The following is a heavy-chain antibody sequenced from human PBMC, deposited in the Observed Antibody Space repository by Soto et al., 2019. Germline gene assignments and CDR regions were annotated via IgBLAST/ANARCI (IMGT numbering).Heavy chain of an antibody. CDR1: GFTFSSYC. CDR3: AKNPLGYCSGGSCYLDYYYYGMDV. J-gene: IGHJ6*02. CDR2: ISYDGSNK. Sequence: QVQLVESGGGVVQPGRSLRLSCAASGFTFSSYCMHWVRQAPGKGLEWVAVISYDGSNKYYADSVKGRFTISRDNSKNTLYLQMNSLRAEDTAVYYCAKNPLGYCSGGSCYLDYYYYGMDVWGQGTTVTVSS. D-gene: IGHD2-15*01. V-gene: IGHV3-30*18.